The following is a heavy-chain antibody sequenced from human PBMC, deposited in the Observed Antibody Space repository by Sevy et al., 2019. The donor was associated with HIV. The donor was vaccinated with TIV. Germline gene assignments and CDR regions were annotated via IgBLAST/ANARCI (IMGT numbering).Heavy chain of an antibody. Sequence: ASLKVSCKASGGTFSSYAISWVRQAPGQGLEWMGGIIPIFGTANYAQKFQGRVTITADKSTSTAYMELSSLRSEDTAVYYCAREGYYYDSSGYYYADAFDIWGQGTMVTVSS. D-gene: IGHD3-22*01. V-gene: IGHV1-69*06. CDR2: IIPIFGTA. J-gene: IGHJ3*02. CDR3: AREGYYYDSSGYYYADAFDI. CDR1: GGTFSSYA.